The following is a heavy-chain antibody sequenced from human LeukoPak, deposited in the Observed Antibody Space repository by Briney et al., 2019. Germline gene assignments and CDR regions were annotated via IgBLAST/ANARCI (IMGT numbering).Heavy chain of an antibody. D-gene: IGHD2-15*01. CDR1: GYTFTDYY. CDR2: LNPKSGGT. CDR3: GRACSGNSCYSDNWVDP. J-gene: IGHJ5*02. V-gene: IGHV1-2*06. Sequence: ASVKVSCKASGYTFTDYYMHWVRQAPGQGLEWMGRLNPKSGGTDYAQNFQGRVTMTRDTSISTAYMELSSLTSDDTAVYYCGRACSGNSCYSDNWVDPWGQGTQVTVS.